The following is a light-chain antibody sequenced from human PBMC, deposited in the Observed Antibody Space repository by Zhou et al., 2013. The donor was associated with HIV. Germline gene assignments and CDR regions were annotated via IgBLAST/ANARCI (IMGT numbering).Light chain of an antibody. CDR2: GAS. CDR3: QQYGSSPIT. J-gene: IGKJ5*01. CDR1: LSVSNNY. V-gene: IGKV3-20*01. Sequence: EVLMTQSPVTLSLSPGERATLSCRASLSVSNNYLAWYQQKPGQAPRLLIYGASSRATGIPDRFSGSGSGTDFSLTISRLEPEDFAVYYCQQYGSSPITFGQGTRLEIK.